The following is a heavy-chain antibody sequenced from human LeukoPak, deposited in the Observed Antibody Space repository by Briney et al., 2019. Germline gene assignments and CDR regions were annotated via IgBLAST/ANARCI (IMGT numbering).Heavy chain of an antibody. D-gene: IGHD1-26*01. J-gene: IGHJ6*03. V-gene: IGHV3-21*01. CDR3: ARATWDPNYYYYMDV. CDR2: ISSSSSYI. Sequence: GGSLRLSCAASGFTFDDYGMSWVRQAPGKGLEWVSSISSSSSYIYYADSVKGRFTISRDNAKNSLYLQMNSLRAEDTAVYFCARATWDPNYYYYMDVWGKGTTVTISS. CDR1: GFTFDDYG.